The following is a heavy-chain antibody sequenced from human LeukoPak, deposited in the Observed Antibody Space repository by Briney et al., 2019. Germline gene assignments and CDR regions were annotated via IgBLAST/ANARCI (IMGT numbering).Heavy chain of an antibody. CDR1: GDSISSYY. CDR3: ARATYYYDSSGYYAYGYYYYGMDV. Sequence: SETLSLTCTVSGDSISSYYWSWIRQPPGKGLEWIGYIYYSGSTNYNPSLKSRVTISVDTSKNQFSLKLSSVTAADTAVYYCARATYYYDSSGYYAYGYYYYGMDVWGQGTTVTVSS. V-gene: IGHV4-59*01. CDR2: IYYSGST. J-gene: IGHJ6*02. D-gene: IGHD3-22*01.